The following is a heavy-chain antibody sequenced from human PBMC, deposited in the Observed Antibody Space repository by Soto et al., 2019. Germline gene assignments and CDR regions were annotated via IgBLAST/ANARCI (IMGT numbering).Heavy chain of an antibody. CDR1: GFTFSSYA. CDR3: ARDVSSSSGRFY. J-gene: IGHJ4*02. V-gene: IGHV3-30-3*01. CDR2: ISYDGSNK. D-gene: IGHD6-13*01. Sequence: GGSLRLSCAASGFTFSSYAVHWVRQAPGKGLEWVAVISYDGSNKYYADSVKGRFTISRDNSKNTLYLQMNSLRAEDTAVYYCARDVSSSSGRFYWGQGTLVPVSS.